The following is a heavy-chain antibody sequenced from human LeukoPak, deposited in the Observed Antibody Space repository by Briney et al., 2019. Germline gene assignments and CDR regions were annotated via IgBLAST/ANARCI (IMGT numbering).Heavy chain of an antibody. CDR2: ISWNSGSI. CDR1: GFTFDDYA. V-gene: IGHV3-9*01. CDR3: AKGVRITMVRGAFDI. J-gene: IGHJ3*02. D-gene: IGHD3-10*01. Sequence: PGGSLRLSCAASGFTFDDYAMYWVRQAPGKGLEWVSGISWNSGSIGYVDSVKGRFTISRDNAKNSLYLQMNSLRAEDTALYYCAKGVRITMVRGAFDIWGQGTMVTVSS.